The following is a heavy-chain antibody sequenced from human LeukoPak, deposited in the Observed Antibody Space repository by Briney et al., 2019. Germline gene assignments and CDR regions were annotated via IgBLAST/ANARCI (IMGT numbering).Heavy chain of an antibody. Sequence: ASVKVSCKASGYTFTGYYMHWVRQAPGQGLEWMGWINPNSGGTNYAQKFQGRVTMTRDTSISTAYMELSRLRSDDTAVYYCAREVFGRGYSYGCFDYWGQGTLVTVSS. CDR2: INPNSGGT. J-gene: IGHJ4*02. CDR1: GYTFTGYY. V-gene: IGHV1-2*02. CDR3: AREVFGRGYSYGCFDY. D-gene: IGHD5-18*01.